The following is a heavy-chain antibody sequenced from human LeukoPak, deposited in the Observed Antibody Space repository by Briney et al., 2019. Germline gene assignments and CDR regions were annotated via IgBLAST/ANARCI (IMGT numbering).Heavy chain of an antibody. CDR2: INEDGSEK. CDR3: ARDSGYNAIDV. J-gene: IGHJ3*01. Sequence: GGSLTLSCVATGLIFSTSWMTCVRQAAGKGLEWVANINEDGSEKNYVDSVRGRFTIYRDNAKNSLYLELSSLRAEDTAVYYCARDSGYNAIDVWGQGTMVTVSS. V-gene: IGHV3-7*01. D-gene: IGHD3-22*01. CDR1: GLIFSTSW.